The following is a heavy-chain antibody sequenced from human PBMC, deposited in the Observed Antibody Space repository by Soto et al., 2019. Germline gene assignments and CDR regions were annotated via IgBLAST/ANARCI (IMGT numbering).Heavy chain of an antibody. V-gene: IGHV3-48*02. J-gene: IGHJ3*02. CDR2: ITIRTGNV. D-gene: IGHD4-17*01. CDR3: AKDRWYGDSGDDAFDI. Sequence: GGSLRLSCEASGFTISECSMNWVRQAPGKGLEWLAYITIRTGNVLYADSVRGRFTISADNAENSVILQMNSLRDEDTAVYYCAKDRWYGDSGDDAFDIWGQGTMVTVSS. CDR1: GFTISECS.